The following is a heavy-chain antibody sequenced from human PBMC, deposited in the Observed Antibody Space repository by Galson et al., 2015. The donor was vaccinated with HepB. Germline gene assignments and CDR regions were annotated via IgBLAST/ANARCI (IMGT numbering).Heavy chain of an antibody. CDR2: INPNSGGT. CDR1: GYTFTGYY. Sequence: SVKVSCKASGYTFTGYYMHWVRQAPGQGLEWMGRINPNSGGTNYAQKFQGRVTMTRDTSISTAYMELSRLRSDDTAVYYCARGGPYCSSTSCYKHAWFDPWGQGTLVTVSS. D-gene: IGHD2-2*02. CDR3: ARGGPYCSSTSCYKHAWFDP. V-gene: IGHV1-2*06. J-gene: IGHJ5*02.